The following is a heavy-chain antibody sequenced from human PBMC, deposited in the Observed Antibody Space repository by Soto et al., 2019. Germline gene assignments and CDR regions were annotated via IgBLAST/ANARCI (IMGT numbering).Heavy chain of an antibody. CDR2: ISSSGGST. CDR3: AKDPRYWGYIWFDP. CDR1: GFTFSSYA. V-gene: IGHV3-23*01. D-gene: IGHD2-8*02. Sequence: EVQLLESGGGLVQPGGSLRLSCAASGFTFSSYAMSWVRQAPGKGLEWVSSISSSGGSTEYADSVKGRFTISRDNSKSTLYLQMNSLRAEDTAVYYCAKDPRYWGYIWFDPWGQGALVTVSS. J-gene: IGHJ5*02.